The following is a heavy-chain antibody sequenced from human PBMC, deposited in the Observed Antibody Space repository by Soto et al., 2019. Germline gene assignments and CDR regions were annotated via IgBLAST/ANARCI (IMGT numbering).Heavy chain of an antibody. D-gene: IGHD2-2*01. CDR3: AREVPLRNYYYYGMDV. J-gene: IGHJ6*02. CDR1: GFTVSSNY. CDR2: IYSGGST. V-gene: IGHV3-53*01. Sequence: PGGSLRLSCAASGFTVSSNYMSWVRQAPGKGLEWVSVIYSGGSTYYADSVKGRFTISRDNSKNTLYLQMNSLRAEDTAVYYCAREVPLRNYYYYGMDVWGQGTRVTVSS.